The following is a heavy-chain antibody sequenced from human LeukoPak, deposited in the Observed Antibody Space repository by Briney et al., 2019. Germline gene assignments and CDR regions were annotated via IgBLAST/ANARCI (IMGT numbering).Heavy chain of an antibody. CDR1: GFTFSSYG. D-gene: IGHD2-2*01. CDR3: AKEVVLAARYYYYGMDV. Sequence: GGSLRLSCAASGFTFSSYGIHWVRQAPGKGLEWVAVISYDGSNKYYADSVKGRFTISRDNSKNTLYLQMNSLRAEDTAVYYCAKEVVLAARYYYYGMDVWGKGTTVTVSS. CDR2: ISYDGSNK. J-gene: IGHJ6*04. V-gene: IGHV3-30*18.